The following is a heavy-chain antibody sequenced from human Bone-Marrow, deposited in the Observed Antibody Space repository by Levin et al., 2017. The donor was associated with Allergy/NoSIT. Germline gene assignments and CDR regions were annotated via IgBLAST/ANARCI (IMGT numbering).Heavy chain of an antibody. CDR3: AREGYGFPRAFDY. J-gene: IGHJ4*02. V-gene: IGHV3-30-3*01. CDR2: ILNDGSTK. Sequence: GGSLRLSCAASGFTFETYAMHWVRQAPGKGLEWVAVILNDGSTKYCADSVKGRITISRDNSKNTLSLQMSSLRPEDTAVYYCAREGYGFPRAFDYWGQGTLVTVSS. D-gene: IGHD5-18*01. CDR1: GFTFETYA.